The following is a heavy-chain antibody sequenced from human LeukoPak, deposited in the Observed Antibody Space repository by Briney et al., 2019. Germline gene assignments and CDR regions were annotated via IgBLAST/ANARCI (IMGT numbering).Heavy chain of an antibody. Sequence: GGSLRLSCAASGFTFRNNWMSWARQAPGKGLEWVANIKQDGSKKNYVDSVKGRFTISRDNAKNSLSLQMNSLRAEDTAVYYCARETPDSSGWDWGQGTLVTVSS. CDR2: IKQDGSKK. CDR3: ARETPDSSGWD. V-gene: IGHV3-7*01. J-gene: IGHJ4*02. D-gene: IGHD6-19*01. CDR1: GFTFRNNW.